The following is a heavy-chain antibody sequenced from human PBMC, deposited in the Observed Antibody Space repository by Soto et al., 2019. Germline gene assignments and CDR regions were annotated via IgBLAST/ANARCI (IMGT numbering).Heavy chain of an antibody. CDR1: GGSFSVYY. J-gene: IGHJ4*02. V-gene: IGHV4-34*01. CDR2: INHSGST. D-gene: IGHD2-21*02. CDR3: ARQRTSVVTQAYFDV. Sequence: SETLSLTCAVYGGSFSVYYWSWIRHPPGKGLEWIGEINHSGSTNYNPSLKSRVTISVDMSKNQFSLKLKSVTAADTALYFCARQRTSVVTQAYFDVWGPGSLVTVSS.